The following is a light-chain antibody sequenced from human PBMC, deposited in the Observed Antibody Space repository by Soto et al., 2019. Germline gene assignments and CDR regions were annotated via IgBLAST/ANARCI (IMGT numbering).Light chain of an antibody. CDR1: QGITDY. J-gene: IGKJ1*01. CDR2: AAS. CDR3: QTYTSAPCT. V-gene: IGKV1-27*01. Sequence: IQMTQSPSSLSASVGDRVTITCRASQGITDYLAWYQQKPGQVPNLLIYAASTLQSGVPSRFSGSGSGTDFTLTITGLQPDDVATYYCQTYTSAPCTFGQGTKVDIK.